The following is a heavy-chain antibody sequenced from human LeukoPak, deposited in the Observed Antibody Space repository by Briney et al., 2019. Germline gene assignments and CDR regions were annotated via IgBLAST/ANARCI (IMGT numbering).Heavy chain of an antibody. CDR1: GGSISSGDYY. Sequence: SETLSLTCTVSGGSISSGDYYWSWIRQPPGKGLEWIGYIYYSESTYYNPSRKSRATISVDTSKMQFSLKLSSVAAADTAVYYCTLGSAMVLYFDYWGQGTLVTVSS. D-gene: IGHD5-18*01. CDR3: TLGSAMVLYFDY. J-gene: IGHJ4*01. CDR2: IYYSEST. V-gene: IGHV4-30-4*01.